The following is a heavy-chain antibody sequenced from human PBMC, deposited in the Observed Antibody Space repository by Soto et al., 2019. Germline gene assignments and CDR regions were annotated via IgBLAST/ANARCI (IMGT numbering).Heavy chain of an antibody. CDR3: ARAQRGLDYYGSGSYSTVGMAV. J-gene: IGHJ6*02. CDR2: IYSGGST. D-gene: IGHD3-10*01. V-gene: IGHV3-53*01. CDR1: GLTVSSNY. Sequence: PWVSLRLSCLASGLTVSSNYMSWVRQAPGKGLEWVSVIYSGGSTYYADSVKGRFTISRDNSKNTLYLQMNSLRAEDTAVYYCARAQRGLDYYGSGSYSTVGMAVCGQGTTVTVSS.